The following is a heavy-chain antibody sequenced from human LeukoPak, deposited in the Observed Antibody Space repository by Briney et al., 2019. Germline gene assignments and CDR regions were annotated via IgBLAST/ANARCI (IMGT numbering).Heavy chain of an antibody. J-gene: IGHJ5*02. CDR3: ARGADGVSSNSRGWFDP. D-gene: IGHD2-15*01. CDR2: INSDGSSR. V-gene: IGHV3-74*01. Sequence: GGSLRLSCAASGFTFTSYAMGWVRQAPGKGLEWVSRINSDGSSRFYADSVKGRFTISRDNARNSLYLQMNTLRAEDTAVYSCARGADGVSSNSRGWFDPWGQGTLVTVTS. CDR1: GFTFTSYA.